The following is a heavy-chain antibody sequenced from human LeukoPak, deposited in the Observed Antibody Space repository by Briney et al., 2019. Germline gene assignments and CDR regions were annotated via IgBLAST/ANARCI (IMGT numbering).Heavy chain of an antibody. D-gene: IGHD4-11*01. CDR3: ARRSFYSNYCHFDY. J-gene: IGHJ4*02. CDR2: IYYSGST. V-gene: IGHV4-59*08. CDR1: GGSISSYY. Sequence: SETLSLTCIVSGGSISSYYWSWIRQPPGKGLEWIGYIYYSGSTNYNPSLKSRVTISVDTSKNQFSLKLSSVTAADTAVYYCARRSFYSNYCHFDYWGQGTLVTVSS.